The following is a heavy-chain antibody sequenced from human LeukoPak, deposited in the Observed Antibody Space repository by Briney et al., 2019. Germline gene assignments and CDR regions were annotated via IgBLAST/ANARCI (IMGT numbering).Heavy chain of an antibody. V-gene: IGHV1-46*01. CDR2: INPSGGST. D-gene: IGHD3-10*01. J-gene: IGHJ6*03. CDR3: ARDFKYYGSGSYHYYYYMDV. Sequence: ASVKVSCKASGYTFTGYYMHWVRQAPGQGLEWMGIINPSGGSTSYAQKFQGRVTMTRDTSTSTVYMELSSLRSEDTAVYYCARDFKYYGSGSYHYYYYMDVWGKGTTVTISS. CDR1: GYTFTGYY.